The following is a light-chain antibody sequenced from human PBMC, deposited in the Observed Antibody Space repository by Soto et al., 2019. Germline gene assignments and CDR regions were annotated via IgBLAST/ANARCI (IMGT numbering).Light chain of an antibody. V-gene: IGKV3-15*01. CDR2: GAS. CDR1: QSVSSN. J-gene: IGKJ1*01. Sequence: EIVMTQSPGTLSVSPGERATLSCRASQSVSSNLAWYQQKPGQAPRPLIYGASTRATGIPARFSGSRSGTEFTLTISSLQSEDFAVYYCQQYNNWPRTFGQGPKVEIK. CDR3: QQYNNWPRT.